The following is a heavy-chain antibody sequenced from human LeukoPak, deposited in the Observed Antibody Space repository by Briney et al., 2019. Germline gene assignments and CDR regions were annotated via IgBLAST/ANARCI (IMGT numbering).Heavy chain of an antibody. J-gene: IGHJ4*02. CDR3: AKDLAEYDFWSGPEPSYFDY. CDR1: GFTFSSYG. D-gene: IGHD3-3*01. CDR2: ISGSGGST. Sequence: PGGTLRLSCAASGFTFSSYGMSWVRQAPGKGLEWVSAISGSGGSTYYADSVKGRFTISRDNSKNTLYLQMNSLRAEDTAVYYCAKDLAEYDFWSGPEPSYFDYWGQGTLVTVSS. V-gene: IGHV3-23*01.